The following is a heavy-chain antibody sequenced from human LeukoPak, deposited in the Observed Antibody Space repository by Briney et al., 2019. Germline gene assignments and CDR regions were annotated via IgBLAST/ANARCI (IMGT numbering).Heavy chain of an antibody. J-gene: IGHJ4*02. CDR2: IYYSGNT. CDR3: RGSSWTDY. Sequence: SETLSLTCTVSGGSISSSSYYWGWIRQPPGKGLEWIGSIYYSGNTYYNPSLKSRVTISVDTSKNQFSLKLSSVTAADTAVYHCRGSSWTDYWGQGTLVTVSP. D-gene: IGHD6-13*01. CDR1: GGSISSSSYY. V-gene: IGHV4-39*01.